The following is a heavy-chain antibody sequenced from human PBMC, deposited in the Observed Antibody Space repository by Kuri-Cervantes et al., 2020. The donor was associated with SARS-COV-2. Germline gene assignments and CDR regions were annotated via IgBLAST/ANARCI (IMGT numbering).Heavy chain of an antibody. Sequence: GGSLRLSCAASGFTFRSYAMSWVRQAPGKGLEWVSVIYSGGSSTYYADSVKGRFTISRDNSKNTLYLQMNSLRAEDTAVYYCARDAARAAFDIWGQGTMVTVSS. D-gene: IGHD6-25*01. V-gene: IGHV3-23*03. J-gene: IGHJ3*02. CDR3: ARDAARAAFDI. CDR1: GFTFRSYA. CDR2: IYSGGSST.